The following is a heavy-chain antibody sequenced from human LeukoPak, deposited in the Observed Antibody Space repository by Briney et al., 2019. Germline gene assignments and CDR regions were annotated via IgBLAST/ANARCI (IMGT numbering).Heavy chain of an antibody. V-gene: IGHV1-69*13. Sequence: GASVKVSCKASGGTFSSYAISWVRRAPGQGLEWMGGIIPIFGTANYAQKFQGRVTITADESTSTAYMELSSLRSEDTAVYYCARDLYCSSTSCSWGNWFDPWGQGTLVTVSS. J-gene: IGHJ5*02. CDR1: GGTFSSYA. CDR2: IIPIFGTA. D-gene: IGHD2-2*01. CDR3: ARDLYCSSTSCSWGNWFDP.